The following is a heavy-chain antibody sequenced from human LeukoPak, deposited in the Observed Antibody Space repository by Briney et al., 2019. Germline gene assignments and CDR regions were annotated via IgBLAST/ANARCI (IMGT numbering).Heavy chain of an antibody. V-gene: IGHV4-31*03. Sequence: PSETLSLTCTVSGGSISSGGYYWSWIRQHPGKGLEWIGYIYYSGSTYYNPSLKSRVTISVDTSKNQFSLKLSSVTAADTAVYYCARVGYSYGYWFDPWGQGTLVTVSS. CDR1: GGSISSGGYY. J-gene: IGHJ5*02. CDR3: ARVGYSYGYWFDP. D-gene: IGHD5-18*01. CDR2: IYYSGST.